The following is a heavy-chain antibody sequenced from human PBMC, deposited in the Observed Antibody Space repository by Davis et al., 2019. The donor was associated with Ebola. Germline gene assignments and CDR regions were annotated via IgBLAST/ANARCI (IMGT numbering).Heavy chain of an antibody. J-gene: IGHJ4*02. CDR1: GYTFTSYA. CDR3: ARDGLGYSSSWFGDY. CDR2: INAGNGNT. V-gene: IGHV1-3*01. Sequence: ASVKVSCKASGYTFTSYAMHWVRQAPGQRLEWMGWINAGNGNTKYSQKFQGRVTITRDTSASTAYMELRSLRSDDTAVYYCARDGLGYSSSWFGDYWGQGTLVTVSS. D-gene: IGHD6-13*01.